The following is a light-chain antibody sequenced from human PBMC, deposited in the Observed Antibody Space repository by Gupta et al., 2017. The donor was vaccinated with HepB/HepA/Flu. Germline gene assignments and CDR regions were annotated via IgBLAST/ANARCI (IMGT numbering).Light chain of an antibody. V-gene: IGLV3-19*01. CDR3: NTRDSSGNHVV. CDR2: DKN. Sequence: SSPLPQDPAVSVALCQTVRITCQGDSLRRYYASWYQQKPGQAPVLVIYDKNNRPSGIPDRFSGSSSGNTATLTITGAQAEDEADYYCNTRDSSGNHVVFGGGTKLTVL. CDR1: SLRRYY. J-gene: IGLJ2*01.